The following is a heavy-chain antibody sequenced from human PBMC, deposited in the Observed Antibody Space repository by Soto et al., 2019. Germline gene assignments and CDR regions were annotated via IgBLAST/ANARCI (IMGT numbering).Heavy chain of an antibody. D-gene: IGHD3-22*01. J-gene: IGHJ4*02. Sequence: EVQLLESGGGLVQPGGSLRLSCAASGFTFSSYDMNWVRQAPGKGLEWVSAISGSGGSTYYADSVKGRFTISRDNSKNTMYLQMNSLRAEDTAVYYCAKGTYYYDCSAYYGYWGQGTLATVSS. CDR1: GFTFSSYD. V-gene: IGHV3-23*01. CDR2: ISGSGGST. CDR3: AKGTYYYDCSAYYGY.